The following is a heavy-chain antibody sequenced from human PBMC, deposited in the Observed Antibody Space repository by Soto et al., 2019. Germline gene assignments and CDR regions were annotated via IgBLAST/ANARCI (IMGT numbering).Heavy chain of an antibody. CDR3: ARDQSPSHYYYGMDV. J-gene: IGHJ6*02. V-gene: IGHV4-59*01. Sequence: SETLSLTCTVSGGSISSYYWSWIRQPPGKGLEWIGYIYYSGSTNYNPSLKSRVTISVDTSKNQFSLKLSSVTAADTAVYYCARDQSPSHYYYGMDVWGQGTTVTVS. CDR1: GGSISSYY. CDR2: IYYSGST.